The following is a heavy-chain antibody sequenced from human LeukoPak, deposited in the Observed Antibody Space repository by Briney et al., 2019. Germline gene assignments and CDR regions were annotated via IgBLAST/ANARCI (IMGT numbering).Heavy chain of an antibody. CDR3: ARESAVVVISY. D-gene: IGHD3-22*01. CDR1: GHTFTGYY. Sequence: ASVRVSCKASGHTFTGYYMHWVRQAPGQGLEWMGWINANSGGTNYAQRFQGRVTMTRDTSISTAYMELGRLRSDDTAVYYCARESAVVVISYWGQGTLVTVSS. J-gene: IGHJ4*02. V-gene: IGHV1-2*02. CDR2: INANSGGT.